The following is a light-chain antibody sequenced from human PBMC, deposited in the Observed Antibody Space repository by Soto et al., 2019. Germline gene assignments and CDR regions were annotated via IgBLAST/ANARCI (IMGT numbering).Light chain of an antibody. V-gene: IGKV3-15*01. CDR3: QQYNNWPYT. J-gene: IGKJ2*01. CDR1: QSVGSS. Sequence: EEVMTQSPATLSVSPGERAALSCRASQSVGSSLAWYQQKPGQAPRLLIYGASTRATGIPARFSGRGSGTEFTLTICSLQSEDFAVYYCQQYNNWPYTFGQGTKVDIK. CDR2: GAS.